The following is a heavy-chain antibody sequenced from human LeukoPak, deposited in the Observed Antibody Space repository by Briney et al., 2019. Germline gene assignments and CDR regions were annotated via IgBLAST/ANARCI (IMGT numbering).Heavy chain of an antibody. V-gene: IGHV1-2*02. CDR1: GYTFTGYY. Sequence: ASVKVSCKASGYTFTGYYMHWVRQAPGQGLEWMGWINPNSGGTNYAQKFQGRVTMTSDTSISTAYMELSRLTSDDTAVYYCARASYYYDSSGLAPGYYYYMDVWGKGTTVTISS. J-gene: IGHJ6*03. CDR2: INPNSGGT. D-gene: IGHD3-22*01. CDR3: ARASYYYDSSGLAPGYYYYMDV.